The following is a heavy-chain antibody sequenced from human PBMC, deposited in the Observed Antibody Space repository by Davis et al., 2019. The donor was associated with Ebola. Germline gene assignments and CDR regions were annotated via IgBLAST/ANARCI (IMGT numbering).Heavy chain of an antibody. V-gene: IGHV1-46*01. Sequence: ASVKVSCKASGYTFTSYYMHWVRQAPGQGLEWMGIINPSGGSTSYAQKFQGRVTMTRDTSTSTVYMELSSLRSEDTAVYYCAREKGSGYDFPNKQWLAYWGQGTLVTVSS. D-gene: IGHD5-12*01. CDR3: AREKGSGYDFPNKQWLAY. CDR1: GYTFTSYY. CDR2: INPSGGST. J-gene: IGHJ4*02.